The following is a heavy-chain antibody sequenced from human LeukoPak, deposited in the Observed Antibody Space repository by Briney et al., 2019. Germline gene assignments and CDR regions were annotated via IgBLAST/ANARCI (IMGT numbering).Heavy chain of an antibody. CDR1: GYSISSGYY. J-gene: IGHJ4*02. Sequence: SGTLSLTCTVSGYSISSGYYWGWLRQPPGKGLEWIGSIHHGGTTFYNPSLKSRVTISVDTSKNQFSLRLSSVTAADTAVYYCARNRYFDTGGYYYDFDYWGQGTLVTVSS. V-gene: IGHV4-38-2*02. D-gene: IGHD3-22*01. CDR2: IHHGGTT. CDR3: ARNRYFDTGGYYYDFDY.